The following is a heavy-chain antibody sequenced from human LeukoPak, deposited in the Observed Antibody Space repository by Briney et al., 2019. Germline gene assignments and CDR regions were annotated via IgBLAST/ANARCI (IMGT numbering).Heavy chain of an antibody. D-gene: IGHD2-15*01. J-gene: IGHJ4*02. Sequence: SGGSLRLSCTASGFTFSSYSMNWVRQAPGKGLEWVSYISSSGSTIYYADSVEGRFTISRDNAKNSLYLQMNSLRAEDTAVYYCARDLSLYCSGGSCYSLNYWGQGTLVTVSS. CDR2: ISSSGSTI. CDR3: ARDLSLYCSGGSCYSLNY. V-gene: IGHV3-48*04. CDR1: GFTFSSYS.